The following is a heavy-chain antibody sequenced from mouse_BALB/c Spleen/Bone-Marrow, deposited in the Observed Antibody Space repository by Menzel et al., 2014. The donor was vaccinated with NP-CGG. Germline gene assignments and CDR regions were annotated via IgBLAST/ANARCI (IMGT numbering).Heavy chain of an antibody. CDR3: ARGHYRYDAYAMDY. Sequence: DVHLVESGGGLVKPGGSLKLSCAASGFTFSSYGMSWVRQTPEKRLEWVATISGGGSYTYYPDSVKGRFTISGDNAKNNLYLQMSSLRSEDTALYYCARGHYRYDAYAMDYWGQGTSVTVPS. CDR1: GFTFSSYG. V-gene: IGHV5-9-2*01. CDR2: ISGGGSYT. J-gene: IGHJ4*01. D-gene: IGHD2-14*01.